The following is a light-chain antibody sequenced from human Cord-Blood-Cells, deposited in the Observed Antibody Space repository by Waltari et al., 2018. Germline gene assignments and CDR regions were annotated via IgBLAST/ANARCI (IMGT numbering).Light chain of an antibody. V-gene: IGKV1-5*03. CDR2: KAS. CDR3: QQYNSYSYT. J-gene: IGKJ2*01. Sequence: DIQMTQSPSTLSASLGDRVTIPCRASQSISSWLAWYQQKPGKAPKLLIYKASSLESGVPSRFSGSGSGTEFTLTISSLQPDDFATYYCQQYNSYSYTFGQGTKLEIK. CDR1: QSISSW.